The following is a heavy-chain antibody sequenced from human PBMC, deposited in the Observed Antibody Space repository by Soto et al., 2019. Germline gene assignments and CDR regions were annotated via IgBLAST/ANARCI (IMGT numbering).Heavy chain of an antibody. CDR1: GGSFSGYY. D-gene: IGHD2-2*01. CDR3: ARGKAYCSSTSCAPRGYYYYGTDV. Sequence: PSETLSLTCAVYGGSFSGYYWSWIRQPPGKGLEWIGEINHSGSTNYNPSLKSRVTISVDTSKNQFSLKLSSVTAADTAVYYCARGKAYCSSTSCAPRGYYYYGTDVWGQATTVTVSS. V-gene: IGHV4-34*01. CDR2: INHSGST. J-gene: IGHJ6*02.